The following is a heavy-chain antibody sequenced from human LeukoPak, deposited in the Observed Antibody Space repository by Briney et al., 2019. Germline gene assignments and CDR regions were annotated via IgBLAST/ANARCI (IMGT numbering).Heavy chain of an antibody. CDR1: GFTFSTFA. D-gene: IGHD3-3*01. V-gene: IGHV3-23*01. CDR3: VRDRNYYEALQRSY. CDR2: ITGAGDTT. J-gene: IGHJ4*02. Sequence: GGSLRLSCEASGFTFSTFAMSWVRQDPGRGLEWVSSITGAGDTTYYPESVKGRFIISRDNSKNTLYLQMNSLRVEDTALYFCVRDRNYYEALQRSYWGQGTLVTVSS.